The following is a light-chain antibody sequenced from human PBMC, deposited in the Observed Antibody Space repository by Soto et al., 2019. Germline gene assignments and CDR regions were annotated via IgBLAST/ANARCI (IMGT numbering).Light chain of an antibody. CDR2: DVG. V-gene: IGLV2-14*03. CDR3: VSYTTSGTRV. Sequence: QSALTQPASVSGSPGQSITISCTGTSSDVGGYPYVSWYQQHPGKAPKLMIYDVGNRPSGVSNLFSGSKSGNTASLTISGLQAEDEADYYCVSYTTSGTRVFGGGTQLTVL. CDR1: SSDVGGYPY. J-gene: IGLJ7*01.